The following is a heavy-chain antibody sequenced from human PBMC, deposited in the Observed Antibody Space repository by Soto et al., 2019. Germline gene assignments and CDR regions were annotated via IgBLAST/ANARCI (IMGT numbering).Heavy chain of an antibody. CDR1: GISLNNERVG. J-gene: IGHJ4*02. CDR3: ARAIFRLGYCGSTRCYELDY. CDR2: IFSNDEK. V-gene: IGHV2-26*01. Sequence: QVTLKESGPVLVKPTETLTLTCTVSGISLNNERVGVSWIRQSPGKALEWLADIFSNDEKSYSTFLRNRLTISKDTSRGQVFLIKTNMDPVDTGTYFCARAIFRLGYCGSTRCYELDYWGQGTTVTVSS. D-gene: IGHD2-2*01.